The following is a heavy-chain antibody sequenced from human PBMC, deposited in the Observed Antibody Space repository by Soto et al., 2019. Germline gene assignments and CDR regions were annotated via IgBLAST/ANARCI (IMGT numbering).Heavy chain of an antibody. CDR1: GYTFTNHG. D-gene: IGHD3-16*01. Sequence: ASVKVSCKTSGYTFTNHGINWVRQAPGQGLEWMGWINPYNANTNYAQKLQGRVTMTTDTSTCTAYLDLRRLTSDDTAVYFCARDRVAGIWVDACDIWGRGTM. CDR2: INPYNANT. CDR3: ARDRVAGIWVDACDI. V-gene: IGHV1-18*04. J-gene: IGHJ3*02.